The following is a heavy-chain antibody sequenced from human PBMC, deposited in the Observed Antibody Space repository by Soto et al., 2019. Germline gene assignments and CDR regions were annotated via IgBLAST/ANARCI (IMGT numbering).Heavy chain of an antibody. CDR2: IYYSGST. V-gene: IGHV4-39*01. CDR1: GGSISSSSYY. J-gene: IGHJ5*02. D-gene: IGHD3-16*01. CDR3: ARGGVTGSNWFDP. Sequence: KPSETLSLTCTVSGGSISSSSYYWGWIRQPPGKGLEWIGSIYYSGSTYYNPSLKSRVTISVDTSKNQFSLKLSSVTAADTAVYYCARGGVTGSNWFDPWGQGTLVTVSS.